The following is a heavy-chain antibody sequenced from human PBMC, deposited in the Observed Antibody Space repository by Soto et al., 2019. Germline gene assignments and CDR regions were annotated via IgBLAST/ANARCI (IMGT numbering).Heavy chain of an antibody. J-gene: IGHJ4*02. CDR2: IGVSYGLT. V-gene: IGHV1-18*01. CDR3: AISDPFYDRTSYTIDH. Sequence: QVQLVQSGPEVKNPGPSVKVSCQASGYTFSNFGLSWVRQAPGQGLEWMGWIGVSYGLTNYARKFQGRVSMSTDRSTTTAYMELRSLTSDDTAVYYCAISDPFYDRTSYTIDHWGQGTLVTGSS. D-gene: IGHD3-16*01. CDR1: GYTFSNFG.